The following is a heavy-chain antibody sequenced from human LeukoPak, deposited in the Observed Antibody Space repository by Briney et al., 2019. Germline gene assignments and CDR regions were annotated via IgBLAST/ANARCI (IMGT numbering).Heavy chain of an antibody. J-gene: IGHJ4*02. CDR2: INHSGST. V-gene: IGHV4-34*01. D-gene: IGHD3-22*01. CDR3: ARGWYYYDSSGRTFDY. Sequence: SETLSLTCTVSGGSISSYYWSWIRQPPGKGLEWIGEINHSGSTNYNPSLKSRVTISVDTSKNQFSLKLSSVTAADTAVYYCARGWYYYDSSGRTFDYWGQGTLVTVSS. CDR1: GGSISSYY.